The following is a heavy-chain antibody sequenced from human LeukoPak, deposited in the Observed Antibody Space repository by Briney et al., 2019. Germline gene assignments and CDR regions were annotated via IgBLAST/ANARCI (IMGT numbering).Heavy chain of an antibody. V-gene: IGHV3-21*01. D-gene: IGHD1-14*01. CDR3: ARAKSDRTLFDACDI. CDR1: GFTFSSYS. CDR2: ISSGSIYI. Sequence: PGGSLRLSCAGSGFTFSSYSMNWVRQAPGKGLEWVSSISSGSIYIYDADSVKGRFTISRDNAKNSLYLQMNSLKAEDTAVYYCARAKSDRTLFDACDIWGQGTMVTVSS. J-gene: IGHJ3*02.